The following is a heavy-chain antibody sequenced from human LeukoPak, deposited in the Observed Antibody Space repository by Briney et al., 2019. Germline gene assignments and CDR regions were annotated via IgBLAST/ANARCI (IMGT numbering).Heavy chain of an antibody. CDR1: GGSISDYY. J-gene: IGHJ4*02. CDR2: IFYSGST. D-gene: IGHD3-3*01. CDR3: ARHGRGLRWNDFWSVPFDY. Sequence: SETLSLTCTVSGGSISDYYWSWIRQPPGKGLEWIGYIFYSGSTNYNPSLKSRVTISVDTSKNQFSLKLISVTAADTAVYYCARHGRGLRWNDFWSVPFDYWGQGTLVTVSS. V-gene: IGHV4-59*08.